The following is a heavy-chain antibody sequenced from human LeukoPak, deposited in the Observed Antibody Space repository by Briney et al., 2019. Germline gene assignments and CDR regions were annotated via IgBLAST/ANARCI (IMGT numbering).Heavy chain of an antibody. CDR1: GFTFSNAW. J-gene: IGHJ4*02. Sequence: SGGSLRLSCAASGFTFSNAWMSWVRQAPGKGLEWVGRIKSKTDGGTTDYAAPVKGRFTISRDDSKNTLYLQMNSLKTEDTAVYYCTIEKARITMIVTAYYFDYWGQGTLVTVSS. V-gene: IGHV3-15*01. CDR3: TIEKARITMIVTAYYFDY. CDR2: IKSKTDGGTT. D-gene: IGHD3-22*01.